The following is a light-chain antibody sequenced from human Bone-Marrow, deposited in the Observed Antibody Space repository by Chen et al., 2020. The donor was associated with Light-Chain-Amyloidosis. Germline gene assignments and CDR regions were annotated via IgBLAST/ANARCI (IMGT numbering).Light chain of an antibody. CDR1: DLPTKY. J-gene: IGLJ2*01. CDR3: QSADSSGTYEVI. V-gene: IGLV3-25*03. Sequence: SYELTQPPPGSVSPGQTARITCSGDDLPTKYAYWYQQKPGQAPVLVIHRDTERPSGISERFSGCSAGTTATLTISGVQAEDEADYHCQSADSSGTYEVIFGGGTKLTVL. CDR2: RDT.